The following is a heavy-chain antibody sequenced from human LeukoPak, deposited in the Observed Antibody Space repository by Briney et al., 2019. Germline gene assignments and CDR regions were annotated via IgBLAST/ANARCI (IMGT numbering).Heavy chain of an antibody. CDR2: IDPNSGGT. Sequence: GASVKVSCKASGYTFTGYYIHWMRQAPGQGLEWMGWIDPNSGGTNYAQKFQGRVTMTRDTSISTAYMELSRLRSDDTAVYYCARIDYGDYEGGDLTFDYWGQGTLVTVSS. CDR1: GYTFTGYY. V-gene: IGHV1-2*02. CDR3: ARIDYGDYEGGDLTFDY. J-gene: IGHJ4*02. D-gene: IGHD4-17*01.